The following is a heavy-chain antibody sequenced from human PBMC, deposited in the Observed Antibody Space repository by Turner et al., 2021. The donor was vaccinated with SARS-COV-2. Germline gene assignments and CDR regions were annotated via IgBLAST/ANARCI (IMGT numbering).Heavy chain of an antibody. D-gene: IGHD3-22*01. CDR3: ARGVLYYYDSSAYYGDAFDI. J-gene: IGHJ3*02. CDR1: GSTFTGYY. Sequence: QVQLVQSGAEVKKPGSSVKVSCRASGSTFTGYYMHWVRQAPGQGLERMGWINPNSGGTNYAQKFQGRVTMTRDTSISTAYMELSRLRSHDTAVYYCARGVLYYYDSSAYYGDAFDIWGQGTMVTVSS. CDR2: INPNSGGT. V-gene: IGHV1-2*02.